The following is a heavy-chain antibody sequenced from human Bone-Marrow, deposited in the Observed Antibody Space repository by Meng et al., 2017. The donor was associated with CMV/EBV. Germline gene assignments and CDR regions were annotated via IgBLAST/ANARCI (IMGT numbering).Heavy chain of an antibody. CDR1: GYTFINFG. V-gene: IGHV1-18*01. D-gene: IGHD1-14*01. J-gene: IGHJ4*02. CDR2: ISTYNGNT. Sequence: ASVKVSCKASGYTFINFGFSWVRQAPGQGLQWMGCISTYNGNTNYAQRLQGRVTLTTDTSTSTAYMVLRSRRSDDTAVYYCARDRYNRDFDYGGQGTLVTVSS. CDR3: ARDRYNRDFDY.